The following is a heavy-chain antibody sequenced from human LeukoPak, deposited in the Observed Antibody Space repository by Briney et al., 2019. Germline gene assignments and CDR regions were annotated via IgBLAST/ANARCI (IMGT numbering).Heavy chain of an antibody. V-gene: IGHV3-23*01. CDR2: ISGSGGST. CDR1: GFTFSSYS. Sequence: PGGSLRLSCAASGFTFSSYSMNWVRQAPGKGLEWVSAISGSGGSTYYADSVKGRFTISRDNSKNTLYLQMNSLRAEDTAVYYCAKVLYGSGSYLSYWGQGTLVTVSS. J-gene: IGHJ4*02. D-gene: IGHD3-10*01. CDR3: AKVLYGSGSYLSY.